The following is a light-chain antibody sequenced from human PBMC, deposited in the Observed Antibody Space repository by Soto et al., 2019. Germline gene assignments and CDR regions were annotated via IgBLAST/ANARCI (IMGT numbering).Light chain of an antibody. J-gene: IGKJ1*01. CDR3: QQYGSSGT. CDR1: QSVRSSH. Sequence: EIMLTQSPGTLSLSRGERATLSCRASQSVRSSHLAWYQQKPGQAPRLLIYGASSRATGIPDRFSGSGSGTDFTLTISRLEPEDFAVYYCQQYGSSGTFGQGTKVDI. V-gene: IGKV3-20*01. CDR2: GAS.